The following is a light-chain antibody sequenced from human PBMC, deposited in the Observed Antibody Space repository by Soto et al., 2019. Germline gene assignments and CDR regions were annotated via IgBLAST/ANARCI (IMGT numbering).Light chain of an antibody. CDR2: DTS. V-gene: IGKV3-11*01. CDR3: QQRGNWPIT. CDR1: QSVSSY. J-gene: IGKJ5*01. Sequence: EIALTQSPATLSLSPGERATLSCRASQSVSSYLAWYQQRPGQSPRLLIYDTSNRATGIPARFSGSGSGTDFTLTISSLETEDFAVYYCQQRGNWPITFGQGTRLEIK.